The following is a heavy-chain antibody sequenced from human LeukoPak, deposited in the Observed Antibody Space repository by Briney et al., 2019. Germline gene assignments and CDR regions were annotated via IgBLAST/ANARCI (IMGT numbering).Heavy chain of an antibody. CDR1: GYSFTSYW. J-gene: IGHJ5*02. CDR3: ARRIAARPDWFDP. Sequence: GECLKISCKGSGYSFTSYWIGWVRQMPGKGLEWMGIIYPGDSDTRYSPSFQGQVTISADKSSSTAYLQWSSLKASDTAMYYCARRIAARPDWFDPWGQGTLVTVSS. D-gene: IGHD6-6*01. V-gene: IGHV5-51*01. CDR2: IYPGDSDT.